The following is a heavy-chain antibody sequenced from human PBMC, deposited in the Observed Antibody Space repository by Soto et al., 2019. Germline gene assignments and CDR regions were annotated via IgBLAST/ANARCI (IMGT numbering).Heavy chain of an antibody. Sequence: SLRLSCAASGFTFSSYGMHWVRQAPGKGLEWVAVISYDGSNKYYADSVKGRFTISRDNSKNTLYLQMNSLRAEDTAVYYCAKESPGDSELYYFDYWGQGTLVTVSS. J-gene: IGHJ4*02. CDR2: ISYDGSNK. D-gene: IGHD1-26*01. V-gene: IGHV3-30*18. CDR1: GFTFSSYG. CDR3: AKESPGDSELYYFDY.